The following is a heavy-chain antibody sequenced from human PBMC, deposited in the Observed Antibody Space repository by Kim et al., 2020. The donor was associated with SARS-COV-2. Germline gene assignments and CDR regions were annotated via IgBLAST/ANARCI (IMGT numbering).Heavy chain of an antibody. V-gene: IGHV1-18*01. Sequence: ASVKVSCEASGHTFTRFGITWVRQAPGQGLEWMGWVSCYNGDSDYARKFQGRVAMTVDTSTATAYMELRSLTSNDTAVYYCTTAIGSYYAPYFSHFWGQGTLVIVSS. J-gene: IGHJ4*02. D-gene: IGHD1-26*01. CDR2: VSCYNGDS. CDR1: GHTFTRFG. CDR3: TTAIGSYYAPYFSHF.